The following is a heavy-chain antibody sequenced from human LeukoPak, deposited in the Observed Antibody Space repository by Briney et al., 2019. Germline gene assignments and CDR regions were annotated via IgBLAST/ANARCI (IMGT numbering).Heavy chain of an antibody. D-gene: IGHD3-9*01. CDR2: IYYSGST. J-gene: IGHJ4*02. CDR3: ARVRRDINYFDS. V-gene: IGHV4-39*07. CDR1: GGSISSSSYY. Sequence: SETLSLTCTVSGGSISSSSYYWGWIRQPPGKGLEWIGSIYYSGSTYYNPSLKSRVTISVDTSKNQFSLKLSSVTAADTAVYYCARVRRDINYFDSWGQGTLVTVSS.